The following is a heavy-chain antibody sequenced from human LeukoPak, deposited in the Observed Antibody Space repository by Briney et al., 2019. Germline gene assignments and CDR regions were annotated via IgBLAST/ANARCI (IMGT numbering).Heavy chain of an antibody. Sequence: PSETLSLTCTVSGGSISSYYWSWIRQPPGKGLGWIGYIYYSGSTNYNPSLKSRVTISVDTSKNQFSLKLSSVTAADTAVYYLASSLAIWGNYFDYWGQGTLVTVSS. J-gene: IGHJ4*01. CDR3: ASSLAIWGNYFDY. V-gene: IGHV4-59*01. CDR1: GGSISSYY. CDR2: IYYSGST. D-gene: IGHD3-16*01.